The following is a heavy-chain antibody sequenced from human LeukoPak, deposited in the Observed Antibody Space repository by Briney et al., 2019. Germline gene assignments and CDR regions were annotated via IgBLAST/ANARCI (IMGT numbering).Heavy chain of an antibody. J-gene: IGHJ4*02. V-gene: IGHV1-69*04. Sequence: SVKVSCKASGGTFSSYAISWVRQAPGQGLEWMGRIIPILGIANYAQKFQGRVTITADKSTSTAYMELSSLRSEDTAVYYCARTREVGATPFFDYWGQGTLVTVSS. D-gene: IGHD1-26*01. CDR1: GGTFSSYA. CDR3: ARTREVGATPFFDY. CDR2: IIPILGIA.